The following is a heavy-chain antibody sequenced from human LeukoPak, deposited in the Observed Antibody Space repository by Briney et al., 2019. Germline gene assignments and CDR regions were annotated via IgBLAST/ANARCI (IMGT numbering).Heavy chain of an antibody. J-gene: IGHJ4*02. CDR1: GFSMSVYW. Sequence: GGSLRLSCEASGFSMSVYWMSWVRQAPGKRLEWVGNIKQDGSERNYVDSVKGRFTISRDNAKKSLYLQMNGLRAEDTAVYYCARDWGAYYHFFDYWGQGTLVTVSS. CDR2: IKQDGSER. CDR3: ARDWGAYYHFFDY. V-gene: IGHV3-7*01. D-gene: IGHD3-22*01.